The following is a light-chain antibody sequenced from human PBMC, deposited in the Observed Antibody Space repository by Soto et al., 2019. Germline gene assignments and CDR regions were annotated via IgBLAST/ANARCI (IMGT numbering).Light chain of an antibody. J-gene: IGKJ1*01. V-gene: IGKV1-5*01. CDR3: QQFRNSWT. Sequence: DIQMTQSPSTLSASVGDRVTITCRASQDIGPWLAWYQQKPGKAPKLLISDAASLQSGVPLRFSGDRSGTEFTLTINRLQAEDVATYFCQQFRNSWTFGQGTRVEIK. CDR2: DAA. CDR1: QDIGPW.